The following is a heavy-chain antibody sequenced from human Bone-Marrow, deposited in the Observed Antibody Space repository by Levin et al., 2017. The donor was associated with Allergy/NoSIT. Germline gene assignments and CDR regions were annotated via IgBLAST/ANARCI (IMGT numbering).Heavy chain of an antibody. J-gene: IGHJ3*02. Sequence: SCAASGFTFSDYYMSWIRQAPGKGLEWVSYISSSGSTIYYADSVKGRFTISRDNAKNSLYLQMNSLRAEDTAVYYCARGSEDMIVVVITTSAFDIWGQGTMVTVSS. CDR1: GFTFSDYY. CDR2: ISSSGSTI. V-gene: IGHV3-11*01. CDR3: ARGSEDMIVVVITTSAFDI. D-gene: IGHD3-22*01.